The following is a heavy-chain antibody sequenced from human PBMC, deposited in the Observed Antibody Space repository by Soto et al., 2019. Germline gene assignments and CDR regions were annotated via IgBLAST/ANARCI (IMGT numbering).Heavy chain of an antibody. CDR3: ARALAGRTPLGYYYGMDV. V-gene: IGHV3-30-3*01. CDR2: ISYDGSNK. CDR1: GFTFSSYA. J-gene: IGHJ6*02. D-gene: IGHD6-13*01. Sequence: GGSLRLSCAASGFTFSSYAMHWVRQAPGKGLEWVAVISYDGSNKCYADSVKGRFTISRDNSKNTLYLQMNSLRAEDTAVYYCARALAGRTPLGYYYGMDVWGQGTTVTVSS.